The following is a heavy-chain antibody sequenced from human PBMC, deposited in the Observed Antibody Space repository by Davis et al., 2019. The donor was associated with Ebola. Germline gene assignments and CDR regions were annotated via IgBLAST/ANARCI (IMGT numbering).Heavy chain of an antibody. D-gene: IGHD2-2*02. Sequence: ASLKISCAASGFTFTAAWMSWVRHAPGKGPAWVGRINTKTEGETIDYAAPVKGRFTISRDDSKNTLYLQMNSLIAEDTAVYYCTWDLVTNAIGSPDWWGQGTQVTVSS. CDR1: GFTFTAAW. CDR2: INTKTEGETI. CDR3: TWDLVTNAIGSPDW. J-gene: IGHJ4*02. V-gene: IGHV3-15*01.